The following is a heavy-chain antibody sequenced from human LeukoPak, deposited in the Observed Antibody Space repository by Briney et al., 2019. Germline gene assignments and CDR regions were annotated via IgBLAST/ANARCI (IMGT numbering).Heavy chain of an antibody. D-gene: IGHD6-19*01. J-gene: IGHJ6*02. V-gene: IGHV3-30-3*01. CDR2: ISYDGSNK. Sequence: PGGSLRLSCAASGFTFSSYAMHWVRQAPGKGLEWVAVISYDGSNKYYADSVKGRFTISRDNSENTLYLQMNSLRAEDTAVYYCARDPPYSSGWYNDYYYGMDVWGQGTTVTVSS. CDR3: ARDPPYSSGWYNDYYYGMDV. CDR1: GFTFSSYA.